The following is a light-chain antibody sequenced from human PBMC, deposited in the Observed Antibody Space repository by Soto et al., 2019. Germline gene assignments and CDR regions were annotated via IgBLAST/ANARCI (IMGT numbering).Light chain of an antibody. Sequence: EIVLTQSPGTLSLSPGERATLSCRAGQSVSSSYLAWYQQKPGQAPSLLIYGASTRATGTPARFSGSGSGTEFTLTISRLEPEDFAVYYCQQYAGSPPWTFGQGTKVDIK. CDR2: GAS. J-gene: IGKJ1*01. CDR3: QQYAGSPPWT. V-gene: IGKV3-20*01. CDR1: QSVSSSY.